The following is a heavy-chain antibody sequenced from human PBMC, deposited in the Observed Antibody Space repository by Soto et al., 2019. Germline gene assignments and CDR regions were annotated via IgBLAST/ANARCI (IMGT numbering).Heavy chain of an antibody. V-gene: IGHV3-7*04. CDR1: GFTFSNYW. CDR3: ARGDRGAFDL. CDR2: IKQDGSEK. J-gene: IGHJ3*01. D-gene: IGHD2-21*02. Sequence: GGSLRLSCAPSGFTFSNYWMTWVRQAPGKGLAWVANIKQDGSEKYYVDSVKGRFTISRDNAKNSLCLQMNSLRAEDTAVYYCARGDRGAFDLWGQGTMVTVSS.